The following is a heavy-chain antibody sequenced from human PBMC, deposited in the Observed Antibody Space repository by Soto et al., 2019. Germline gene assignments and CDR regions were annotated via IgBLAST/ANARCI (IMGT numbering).Heavy chain of an antibody. V-gene: IGHV3-9*01. D-gene: IGHD6-19*01. J-gene: IGHJ4*02. CDR1: GFTFDDYA. CDR3: AKALSSGSTDFDY. Sequence: PGGSLSLSCAASGFTFDDYAMHWVRQAPGKGLEWVSGISWNSGSIGYADSVKGRFTISRDNAKNSLYLQMNSLRAEDTALYYCAKALSSGSTDFDYWGQGTLVTVSS. CDR2: ISWNSGSI.